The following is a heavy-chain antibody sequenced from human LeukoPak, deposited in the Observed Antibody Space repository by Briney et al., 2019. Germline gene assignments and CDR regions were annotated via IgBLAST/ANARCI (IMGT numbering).Heavy chain of an antibody. V-gene: IGHV1-8*01. J-gene: IGHJ6*03. Sequence: ASVKVSCKASGYTFTSYDINWVRQATGQGLEWMGWMNPNSGNTGYAQKFQGRVTMTRNTSISTAYMELSSLRSEDTAVYYCARGRGSGSSTYYYMDVWGKGTTATVSS. CDR1: GYTFTSYD. D-gene: IGHD3-10*01. CDR2: MNPNSGNT. CDR3: ARGRGSGSSTYYYMDV.